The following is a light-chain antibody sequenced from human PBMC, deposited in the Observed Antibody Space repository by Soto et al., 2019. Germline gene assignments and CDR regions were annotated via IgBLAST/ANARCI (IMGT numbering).Light chain of an antibody. J-gene: IGLJ1*01. CDR3: AAWDDSLDGYV. V-gene: IGLV1-44*01. CDR1: RSNIGSNN. Sequence: QSGLTQPPSASVIPGHRVTMSCSGSRSNIGSNNVNWYQQLPGTAPRLLTFNNHLRPSGVPDRFSGSKSGTSASLAISGLQSEDEGDYYCAAWDDSLDGYVFGTGTKVTVL. CDR2: NNH.